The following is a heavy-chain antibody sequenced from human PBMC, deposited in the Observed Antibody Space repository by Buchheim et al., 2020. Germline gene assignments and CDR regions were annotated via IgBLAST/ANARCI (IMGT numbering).Heavy chain of an antibody. Sequence: QVQLVESGGGVVQPGRSLRLSCAASGFTFSSYAMHWVRQAPGRGLEWVAVTWYDGSNKYYADSVKGRFTISRDNSKNMLYLQMNSLRAEDTAVYYCARDGEGLRLAPLGVDYWGQGTL. CDR2: TWYDGSNK. D-gene: IGHD3-10*01. CDR3: ARDGEGLRLAPLGVDY. V-gene: IGHV3-33*01. CDR1: GFTFSSYA. J-gene: IGHJ4*02.